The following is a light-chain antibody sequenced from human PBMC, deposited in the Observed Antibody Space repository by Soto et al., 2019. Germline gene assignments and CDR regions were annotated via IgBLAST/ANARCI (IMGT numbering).Light chain of an antibody. Sequence: QTVVTQEPSFSVSPGGTVTLTCALTSGSVSGSYYPSWYQQTPGQAPRTLIYNTNTRSSGVPDRFSGSILGNKAALTITGAQADDEADYYCALYVSSAILFGGGTKLTVL. CDR1: SGSVSGSYY. V-gene: IGLV8-61*01. J-gene: IGLJ3*02. CDR2: NTN. CDR3: ALYVSSAIL.